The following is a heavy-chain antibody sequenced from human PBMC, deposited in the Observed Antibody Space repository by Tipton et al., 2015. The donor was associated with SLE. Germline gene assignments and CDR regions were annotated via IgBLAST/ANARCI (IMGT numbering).Heavy chain of an antibody. CDR3: AKGRTYFDS. CDR1: GFSFSNYA. J-gene: IGHJ4*02. Sequence: SLRLSCPAPGFSFSNYAMNWVRQAPGKGLVWVSGISGSGGTTNYADSVKGRFTISRDNSNNTLYLQMNSLRAEDTAVYYCAKGRTYFDSWGQGTLVTVSS. V-gene: IGHV3-23*01. CDR2: ISGSGGTT.